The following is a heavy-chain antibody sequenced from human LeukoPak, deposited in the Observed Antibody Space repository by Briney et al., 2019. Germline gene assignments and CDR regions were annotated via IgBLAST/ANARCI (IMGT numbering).Heavy chain of an antibody. V-gene: IGHV3-30*18. Sequence: GGSLRLSCAASGFTFSSYGMHWVRQAPGKGLEWVAVISYDGSNKYYADSVKGRFTISRDNSKNTLYLQMNSLRAEDTAVYYCAKDPPRTNWGLGYFDYWGQGTLVTVSS. CDR2: ISYDGSNK. J-gene: IGHJ4*02. CDR3: AKDPPRTNWGLGYFDY. D-gene: IGHD7-27*01. CDR1: GFTFSSYG.